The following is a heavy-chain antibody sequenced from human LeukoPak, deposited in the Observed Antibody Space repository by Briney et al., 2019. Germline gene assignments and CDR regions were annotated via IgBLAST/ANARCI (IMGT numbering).Heavy chain of an antibody. J-gene: IGHJ2*01. V-gene: IGHV4-59*08. CDR1: GASISSYY. CDR3: ARRDSSSYRFFYR. Sequence: SETLSLTCTVSGASISSYYWSWIRQPPGKGLESIGYVSYSGSTNYNPSLKSRVTISVDTSKSQFSLKLNSVTAADTAVYFCARRDSSSYRFFYRLGRGTLVTVSS. CDR2: VSYSGST. D-gene: IGHD3-22*01.